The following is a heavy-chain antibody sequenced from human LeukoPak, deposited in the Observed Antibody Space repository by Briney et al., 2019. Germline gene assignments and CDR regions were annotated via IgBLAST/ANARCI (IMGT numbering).Heavy chain of an antibody. CDR1: GGTFSSYA. D-gene: IGHD5-18*01. CDR2: IIPIFGTA. Sequence: SVKVSCKASGGTFSSYAISWVRQAPGQGLEWMGGIIPIFGTANYAQKFQGRVTITADKSTSTAYMELSSLRSEDTAVYYCARVGYSYGTFDYWGQGTLVTVSS. V-gene: IGHV1-69*06. CDR3: ARVGYSYGTFDY. J-gene: IGHJ4*02.